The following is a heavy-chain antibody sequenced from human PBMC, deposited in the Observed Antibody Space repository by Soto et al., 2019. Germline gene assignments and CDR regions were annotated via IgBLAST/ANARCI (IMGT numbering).Heavy chain of an antibody. V-gene: IGHV3-23*01. CDR1: GFTFSSYA. Sequence: PGGSLRLSCAASGFTFSSYAMSWVRQAPGKGLEWVSAISGSGGSTYYADSVKGRFTISRDNSKNTLYLQMNSLRAEDTAVYYCAKDRGNWNYVDWFDPWGQGTQVTVSS. J-gene: IGHJ5*02. CDR2: ISGSGGST. D-gene: IGHD1-7*01. CDR3: AKDRGNWNYVDWFDP.